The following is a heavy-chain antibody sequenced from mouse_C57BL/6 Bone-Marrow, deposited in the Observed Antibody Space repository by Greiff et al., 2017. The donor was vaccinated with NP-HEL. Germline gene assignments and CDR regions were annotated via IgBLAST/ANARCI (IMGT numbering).Heavy chain of an antibody. CDR1: GYTFTSYG. CDR3: ARAGYYGSSDWYFDV. J-gene: IGHJ1*03. V-gene: IGHV1-81*01. D-gene: IGHD1-1*01. CDR2: IYPRSGNT. Sequence: VKLMESGAELARPGASVKLSCKASGYTFTSYGISWVKQRTGQGLEWIGEIYPRSGNTYYNEKFKGKATLTADKSSSTAYMALRSLTSEDSAVYFCARAGYYGSSDWYFDVWGTGTTVTVSA.